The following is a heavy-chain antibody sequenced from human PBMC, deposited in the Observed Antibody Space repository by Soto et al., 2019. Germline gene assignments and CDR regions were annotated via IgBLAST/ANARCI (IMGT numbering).Heavy chain of an antibody. D-gene: IGHD2-15*01. Sequence: EVQVVESGGGLVQPGGSLRLSCAASGFTVSTNHMTWVRQAPGKGLEWVSVIYGVGDTYYADSVKGRFTISRDNSKNTGNRQVNCLRADDAAVHYCAVAGGSAHYWYFGMWGGGTLVTGSS. CDR2: IYGVGDT. CDR1: GFTVSTNH. J-gene: IGHJ2*01. V-gene: IGHV3-53*04. CDR3: AVAGGSAHYWYFGM.